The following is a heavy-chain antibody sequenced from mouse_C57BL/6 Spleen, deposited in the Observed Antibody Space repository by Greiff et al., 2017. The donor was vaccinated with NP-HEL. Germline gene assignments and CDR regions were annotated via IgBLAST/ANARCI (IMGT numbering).Heavy chain of an antibody. V-gene: IGHV2-9-1*01. CDR3: ARYDYDDYAMDY. D-gene: IGHD2-4*01. CDR2: IWTGGGT. J-gene: IGHJ4*01. CDR1: GFSLTSYA. Sequence: QVQLKESGPGLVAPSQSLSISCTVSGFSLTSYAISWVRRPPGKGLEWLGVIWTGGGTNDNSALKSRLSISKDNSKSQVFLKMHRLQTDDTARYYCARYDYDDYAMDYWGQGTSVTVSS.